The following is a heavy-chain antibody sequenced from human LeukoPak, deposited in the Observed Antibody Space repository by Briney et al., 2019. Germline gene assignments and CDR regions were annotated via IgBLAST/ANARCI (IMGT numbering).Heavy chain of an antibody. CDR2: IFISGNT. CDR1: GGSISDYY. V-gene: IGHV4-4*07. J-gene: IGHJ4*02. Sequence: PSETLPLTCTVSGGSISDYYWSWIRQPAGQGLEWIGRIFISGNTDYNPSLKSRVTMSLDTSKTQFSLKLSSVTAADTAVYHCAGTQPSDSGPGDYWGQGTLVTVSS. D-gene: IGHD1-26*01. CDR3: AGTQPSDSGPGDY.